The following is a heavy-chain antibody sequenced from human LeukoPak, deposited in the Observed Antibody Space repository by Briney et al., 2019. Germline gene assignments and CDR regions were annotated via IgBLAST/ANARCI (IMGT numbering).Heavy chain of an antibody. J-gene: IGHJ6*02. D-gene: IGHD2-21*02. V-gene: IGHV3-23*01. CDR2: ISGSGDSI. CDR3: TKLGLLAYCGGDCRGMDV. CDR1: GFAFNTYA. Sequence: PGGSLRLSCVASGFAFNTYAMSWVRQAPGKGLEWVSVISGSGDSIFYADSVKGRFTISRDNSRSTLYLQMNSLRVEDTAVYYCTKLGLLAYCGGDCRGMDVWGQGTTVTVSS.